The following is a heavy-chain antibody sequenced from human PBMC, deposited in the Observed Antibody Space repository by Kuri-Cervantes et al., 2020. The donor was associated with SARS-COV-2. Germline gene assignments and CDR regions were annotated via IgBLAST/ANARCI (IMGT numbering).Heavy chain of an antibody. V-gene: IGHV3-30*18. CDR2: TPFDENNK. J-gene: IGHJ6*02. Sequence: GESLKISCAASGFAFRSYGMHWVRQAPGKGLEWVAVTPFDENNKRYADSVKGRFSISRDNSKNTLYLQMNSLKVEDTAVYYCAKDLWEWERFYFYGMDVWGQGTTVTVSS. CDR1: GFAFRSYG. CDR3: AKDLWEWERFYFYGMDV. D-gene: IGHD1-26*01.